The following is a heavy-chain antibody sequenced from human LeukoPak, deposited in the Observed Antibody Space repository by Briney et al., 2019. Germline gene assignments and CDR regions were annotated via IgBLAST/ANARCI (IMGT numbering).Heavy chain of an antibody. CDR2: ISYDGSNK. Sequence: GRSLRLSCAASGFTFSSYDMHWVRQAPGQGLEWVGVISYDGSNKYYADSVKGRFTITRDNSKNTLYLQMNSLRAEDTAVYYCAKAAASYSYDYCLDYWGQGTLVTVSS. CDR3: AKAAASYSYDYCLDY. V-gene: IGHV3-30*18. CDR1: GFTFSSYD. D-gene: IGHD5-18*01. J-gene: IGHJ4*02.